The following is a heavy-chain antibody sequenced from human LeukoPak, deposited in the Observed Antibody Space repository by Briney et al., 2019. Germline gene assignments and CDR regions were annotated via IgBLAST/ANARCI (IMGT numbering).Heavy chain of an antibody. CDR1: GFTFSSYS. CDR3: AGVGMSGYDWGYYYGMDG. CDR2: ISSSSSYI. V-gene: IGHV3-21*01. Sequence: GGSLRLSCAASGFTFSSYSMNWVRQAPGKGLEWVSSISSSSSYIYYADSVKGRFTISRDNAKNSLYLQMNSLRAEDTAVYYCAGVGMSGYDWGYYYGMDGWGKGTTVNVSS. J-gene: IGHJ6*04. D-gene: IGHD5-12*01.